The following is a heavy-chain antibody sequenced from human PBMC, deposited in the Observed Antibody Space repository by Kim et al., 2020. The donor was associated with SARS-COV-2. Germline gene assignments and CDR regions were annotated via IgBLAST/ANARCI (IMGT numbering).Heavy chain of an antibody. Sequence: GESLKISCRASGYTFSDYWISWVRQMPGQGLEWMGRIDPSDLYTNYSPSFQGHVTISADKSTSTSFLHWTSLKASDSAIYYCPRQKTFSDSPASDGFDVW. V-gene: IGHV5-10-1*01. J-gene: IGHJ3*01. CDR2: IDPSDLYT. D-gene: IGHD3-3*01. CDR3: PRQKTFSDSPASDGFDV. CDR1: GYTFSDYW.